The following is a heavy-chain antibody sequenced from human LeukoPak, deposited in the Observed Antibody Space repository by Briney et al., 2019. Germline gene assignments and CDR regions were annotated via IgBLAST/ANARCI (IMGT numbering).Heavy chain of an antibody. Sequence: GGSLRLSCAASGFTFSSYGMHWVRQAPGKGLEWVAFIRYDGSNKYYADSVKGRFTISRDNSKNTLYLQMNSLRAEDTAVYYCAKDGSDYDILTGYPYYYYYMDVWGRGTTVTISS. V-gene: IGHV3-30*02. CDR1: GFTFSSYG. D-gene: IGHD3-9*01. CDR3: AKDGSDYDILTGYPYYYYYMDV. J-gene: IGHJ6*03. CDR2: IRYDGSNK.